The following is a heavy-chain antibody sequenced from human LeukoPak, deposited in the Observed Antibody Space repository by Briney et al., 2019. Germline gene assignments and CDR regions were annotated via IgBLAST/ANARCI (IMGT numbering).Heavy chain of an antibody. CDR3: ASICGVGADIDY. D-gene: IGHD1-26*01. CDR1: GFTFSSYS. Sequence: GGSLRLSCAASGFTFSSYSMNWVRQAPGKGLEWVSSISSSSSYIYYADSVKGRFTISRDNAKNSLYLQMNSLRAEDTAVYYCASICGVGADIDYWGQGTLVTVSS. CDR2: ISSSSSYI. V-gene: IGHV3-21*01. J-gene: IGHJ4*02.